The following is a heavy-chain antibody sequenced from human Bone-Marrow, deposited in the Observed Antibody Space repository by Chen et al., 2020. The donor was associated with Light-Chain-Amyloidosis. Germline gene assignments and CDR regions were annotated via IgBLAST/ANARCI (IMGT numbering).Heavy chain of an antibody. Sequence: QVQLVQSGAEVKKPGASVKVSCKASGYTFPSYAMHWVRQAPGQGLECMGWINAGTGNTKYSQKFQDRVTITRDTSASTAYMELSSLRSEDTALYFCARSGVGSTYIDSWGEGTLVTVSS. CDR3: ARSGVGSTYIDS. V-gene: IGHV1-3*01. CDR1: GYTFPSYA. CDR2: INAGTGNT. J-gene: IGHJ4*02. D-gene: IGHD1-26*01.